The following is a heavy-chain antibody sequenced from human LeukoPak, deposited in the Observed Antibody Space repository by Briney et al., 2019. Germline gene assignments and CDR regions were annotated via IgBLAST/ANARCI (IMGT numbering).Heavy chain of an antibody. D-gene: IGHD7-27*01. CDR2: INHSGST. CDR1: GGSFSGYY. V-gene: IGHV4-34*01. CDR3: ARSLLGHSFDY. Sequence: PSETLSLTCAVYGGSFSGYYWSWIRQPPGKGLEWIGEINHSGSTYYNPSLKSRVTISVDTSKNQFSLKLSSVTAADTAVYYCARSLLGHSFDYWGQGTLVTVSS. J-gene: IGHJ4*02.